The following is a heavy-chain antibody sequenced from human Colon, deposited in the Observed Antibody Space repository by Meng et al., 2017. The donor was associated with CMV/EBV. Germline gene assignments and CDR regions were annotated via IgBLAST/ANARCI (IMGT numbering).Heavy chain of an antibody. CDR3: AKRGEEYYHDSSGYYWYFDV. J-gene: IGHJ6*02. Sequence: GESLKISCAASGFSFSSYAMNWVRQAPGKGLEWVSGIHSAGNSPIYAASVRGRFTISRDNPKNTLYLQMDSLRAEDTAVYYCAKRGEEYYHDSSGYYWYFDVWGQGTTVTVSS. D-gene: IGHD3-22*01. CDR2: IHSAGNSP. V-gene: IGHV3-23*03. CDR1: GFSFSSYA.